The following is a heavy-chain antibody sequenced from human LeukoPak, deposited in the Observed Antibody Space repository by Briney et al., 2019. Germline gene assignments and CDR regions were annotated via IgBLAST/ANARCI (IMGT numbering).Heavy chain of an antibody. D-gene: IGHD3-16*01. CDR3: ETTPTYVSNY. CDR2: ISYDGSNK. Sequence: PGRSLRLSCAASGFTFNSYGMHWVRQAPGKGLEWVAIISYDGSNKYYADSVKGRFTISRDNPKNTLYLQMNNLRGEDTAMYYCETTPTYVSNYWGQGTLVTVSS. CDR1: GFTFNSYG. J-gene: IGHJ4*02. V-gene: IGHV3-30*03.